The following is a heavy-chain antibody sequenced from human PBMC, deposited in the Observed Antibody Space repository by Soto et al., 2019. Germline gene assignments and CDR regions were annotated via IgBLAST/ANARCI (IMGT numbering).Heavy chain of an antibody. V-gene: IGHV4-31*03. CDR1: GGSISSGNHY. CDR2: IYHSGTA. Sequence: SETLSLTCTVSGGSISSGNHYWSWIRQHPGKGLEWIGYIYHSGTAYYNPSLKSRVIMSVDTSKNQFSLNLKSVTAADTATYYCARVQYQDILTASSPQRSIDYWGQGALVTVSS. CDR3: ARVQYQDILTASSPQRSIDY. D-gene: IGHD3-9*01. J-gene: IGHJ4*02.